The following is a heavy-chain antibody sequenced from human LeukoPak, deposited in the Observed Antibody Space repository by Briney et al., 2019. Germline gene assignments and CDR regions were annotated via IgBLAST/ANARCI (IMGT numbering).Heavy chain of an antibody. D-gene: IGHD3-22*01. CDR3: ATGDKQFDSSGYYPKFDY. J-gene: IGHJ4*02. CDR1: GYTLTELS. CDR2: FDLEDGET. Sequence: GASVKVSCKVSGYTLTELSMHWVRQAPGKGLEWMGGFDLEDGETIYAQKFQGRVTMTEDTSTDTAYMELSSLRSEDTAVYYCATGDKQFDSSGYYPKFDYWGQGNLVTVSS. V-gene: IGHV1-24*01.